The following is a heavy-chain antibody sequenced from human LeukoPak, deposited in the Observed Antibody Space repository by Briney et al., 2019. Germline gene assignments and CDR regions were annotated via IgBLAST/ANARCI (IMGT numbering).Heavy chain of an antibody. Sequence: GESLKISCKGSGYNFSNYWIDWVRQMPGKGLEWMGLIYPGDSDARYSPSFQGQVTISADKSISTAYLQWSSLKASDTAMYYCARRRDLYSGSYYPFDYWGQGTLVTVSS. CDR2: IYPGDSDA. J-gene: IGHJ4*02. CDR1: GYNFSNYW. D-gene: IGHD1-26*01. CDR3: ARRRDLYSGSYYPFDY. V-gene: IGHV5-51*01.